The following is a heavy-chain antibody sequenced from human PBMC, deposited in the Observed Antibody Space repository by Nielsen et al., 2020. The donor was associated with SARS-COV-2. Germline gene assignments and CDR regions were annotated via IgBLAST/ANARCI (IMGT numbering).Heavy chain of an antibody. CDR1: GGSISSSNW. CDR2: IYHSGST. Sequence: SETLSLTCAVSGGSISSSNWWSWVRQPPGKGLEWIGEIYHSGSTNYNPSLKSRVTISVDTSKNQFSLKLSSVTAADTAVYYCAVLRFLEWLGGMDVWGQGTTVTVSS. J-gene: IGHJ6*02. D-gene: IGHD3-3*01. CDR3: AVLRFLEWLGGMDV. V-gene: IGHV4-4*02.